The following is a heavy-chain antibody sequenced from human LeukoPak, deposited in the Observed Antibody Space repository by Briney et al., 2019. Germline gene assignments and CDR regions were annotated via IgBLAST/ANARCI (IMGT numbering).Heavy chain of an antibody. V-gene: IGHV3-30*04. Sequence: PGGSLRLSCAASGFTFSSHAMHWVRQAPGKGLEWVAFVSYDGRINSYADFVKGRFTISGDNSKNTLYLQMNTLRRGDTAVYFCARDLSRTYTVDYWGQGTLVTVSS. J-gene: IGHJ4*02. CDR1: GFTFSSHA. CDR3: ARDLSRTYTVDY. D-gene: IGHD2-2*02. CDR2: VSYDGRIN.